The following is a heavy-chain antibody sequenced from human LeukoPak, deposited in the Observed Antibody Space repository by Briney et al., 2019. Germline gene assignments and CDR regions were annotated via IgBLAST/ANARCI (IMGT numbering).Heavy chain of an antibody. CDR3: AKDSRSGWYGTGTFDY. V-gene: IGHV3-30*18. Sequence: PGRSLRLSCAASGFTFSSYGMHWVRQAPGKGLEWVAVISYDGSNKYYADSVKGRFTIPRDNSKNTLYLQMNSLRAEDTAVYYCAKDSRSGWYGTGTFDYWGQGTLVTVSS. D-gene: IGHD6-19*01. CDR2: ISYDGSNK. J-gene: IGHJ4*02. CDR1: GFTFSSYG.